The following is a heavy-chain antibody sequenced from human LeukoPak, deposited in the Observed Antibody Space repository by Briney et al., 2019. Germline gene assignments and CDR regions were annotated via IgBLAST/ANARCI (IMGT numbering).Heavy chain of an antibody. CDR3: ARRNRDTGSGYYYYGMDV. V-gene: IGHV4-59*01. CDR2: IYYNGST. D-gene: IGHD5-18*01. J-gene: IGHJ6*02. CDR1: GGSISSYY. Sequence: SETLSLTCTVSGGSISSYYWSWIRQPPGKGLEWLGYIYYNGSTNYNPSLKSRVTISVDTSKNQFSLKLSSVTAADMAVYYRARRNRDTGSGYYYYGMDVWGQGTTVTVSS.